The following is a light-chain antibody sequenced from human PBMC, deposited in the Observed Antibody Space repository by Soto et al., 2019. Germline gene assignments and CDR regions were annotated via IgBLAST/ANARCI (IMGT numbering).Light chain of an antibody. CDR2: DAS. J-gene: IGKJ4*01. CDR3: QQRYNWPLT. Sequence: EIVLTQSPATLSLSPGEIAALSCRASQSVSNSLAWYQQKPGQAPRLLINDASNRATGIPARFSGSGSVTDFTLTISSLEPADFAVYYCQQRYNWPLTFGGGAKVEIK. V-gene: IGKV3-11*01. CDR1: QSVSNS.